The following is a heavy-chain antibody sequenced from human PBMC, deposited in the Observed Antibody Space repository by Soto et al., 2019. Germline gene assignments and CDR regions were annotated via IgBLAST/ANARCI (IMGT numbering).Heavy chain of an antibody. V-gene: IGHV4-34*01. D-gene: IGHD6-19*01. CDR1: GGSFSGYY. Sequence: QVQLQQWGAGLLKPSGTLSLTCAVYGGSFSGYYWSWIRQPPGKGLEWIGEINHSGVTNYKPSLKRRVTVSLDAXKNQFPLQLKSVTAADTALYYCARFSGSYYYAMDVWGQGSTVTVSS. CDR3: ARFSGSYYYAMDV. CDR2: INHSGVT. J-gene: IGHJ6*02.